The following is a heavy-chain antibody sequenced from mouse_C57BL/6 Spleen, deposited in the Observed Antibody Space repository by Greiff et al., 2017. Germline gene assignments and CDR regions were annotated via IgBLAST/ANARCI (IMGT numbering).Heavy chain of an antibody. J-gene: IGHJ4*01. CDR2: INPNNGDT. V-gene: IGHV1-39*01. Sequence: EVQLVESGPELVRPGASVKISCKASGYSFTDYYMNWVKQSTGKSLEWIGVINPNNGDTSYNQKFKGKATMTVDKSSSTAYMQLNSLTSEDSAVYYCASIPNLLGRYYDMDYWGQGTSVTVSS. CDR1: GYSFTDYY. CDR3: ASIPNLLGRYYDMDY. D-gene: IGHD1-1*01.